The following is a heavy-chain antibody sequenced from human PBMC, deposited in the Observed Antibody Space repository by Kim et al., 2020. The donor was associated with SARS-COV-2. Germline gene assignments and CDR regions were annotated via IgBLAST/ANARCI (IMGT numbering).Heavy chain of an antibody. CDR3: ARESEPYYYDFWSGYLVTDY. D-gene: IGHD3-3*01. Sequence: ASVKVSCKASGYTFTGYYMHWVRQAPGQGLEWMGRINPNSGGTNYAQKFQGRVTMTRDTSISTAYMELSRLRSDDTAVYYCARESEPYYYDFWSGYLVTDYWGQGTLVTVSS. J-gene: IGHJ4*02. CDR2: INPNSGGT. V-gene: IGHV1-2*06. CDR1: GYTFTGYY.